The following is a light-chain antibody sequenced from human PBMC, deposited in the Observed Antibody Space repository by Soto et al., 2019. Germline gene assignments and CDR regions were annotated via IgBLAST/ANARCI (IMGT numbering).Light chain of an antibody. CDR3: QQGYSFPIT. CDR2: AAS. J-gene: IGKJ5*01. Sequence: DIQMTQSPSALSASVGDRATITCRASQSISTYLNWYHQKPGKAPKLLIYAASSLQSGVPARFSGSGSGTDFTLTISSLQPEDFATYYCQQGYSFPITFGQGTRLEI. CDR1: QSISTY. V-gene: IGKV1-39*01.